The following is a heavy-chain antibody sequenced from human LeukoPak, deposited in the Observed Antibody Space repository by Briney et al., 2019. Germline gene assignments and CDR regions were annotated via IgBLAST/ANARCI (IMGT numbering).Heavy chain of an antibody. J-gene: IGHJ5*01. CDR1: GFTFRNYW. D-gene: IGHD6-19*01. CDR3: VRNLAVAGTWFDS. Sequence: PGGSLRLSCVASGFTFRNYWMSWVRQAPGTGLEWVANIKLDGSDRNYVTSVRGRFTISRDNAESSLYLQMHSLRVEDTAVYYCVRNLAVAGTWFDSWGQGTLLNVSS. CDR2: IKLDGSDR. V-gene: IGHV3-7*03.